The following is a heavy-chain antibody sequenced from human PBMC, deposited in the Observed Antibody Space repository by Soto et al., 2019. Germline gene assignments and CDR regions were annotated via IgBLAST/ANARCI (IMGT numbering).Heavy chain of an antibody. Sequence: EVQLLESGGGLVQPGGSLRLSCAASGFTFSSYAMSWVRQAPGKGLEWVSAISGSGGSTYYADSVKGRFTISRDNSKNTLYLQMNSLRAKGTAVYYCAKASPGYYYYGMDVWGKGTTVTFSS. CDR2: ISGSGGST. V-gene: IGHV3-23*01. CDR1: GFTFSSYA. J-gene: IGHJ6*04. CDR3: AKASPGYYYYGMDV.